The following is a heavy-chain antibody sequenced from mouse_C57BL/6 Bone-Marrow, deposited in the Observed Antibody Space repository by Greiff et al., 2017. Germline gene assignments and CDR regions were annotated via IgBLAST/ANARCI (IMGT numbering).Heavy chain of an antibody. CDR3: ARSGQYDYDERYYARDY. CDR1: GYTFTDYN. J-gene: IGHJ4*01. D-gene: IGHD2-4*01. CDR2: INPNNGGT. V-gene: IGHV1-18*01. Sequence: VQLQQSGPELVKPGASVKIPCKASGYTFTDYNMDWVKQSHGKSLEWIGDINPNNGGTIYNQKFKGKATLTVDKSSSTAYMELLSLTSVDTAVYYCARSGQYDYDERYYARDYWGQGTSVTVSS.